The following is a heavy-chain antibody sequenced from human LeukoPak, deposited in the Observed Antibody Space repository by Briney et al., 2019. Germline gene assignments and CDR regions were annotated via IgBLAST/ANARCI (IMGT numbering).Heavy chain of an antibody. CDR1: GYTFTSYY. V-gene: IGHV1-46*01. CDR2: INPSGGST. CDR3: ARSGTWSSYFDY. J-gene: IGHJ4*02. Sequence: VASVKVSCKASGYTFTSYYMHWVRQAPGQGLEWMGIINPSGGSTSYAQKFQGRVTMTRDTSISTAYMELSRLRSDDTAVYYCARSGTWSSYFDYWGQGTLVTVSS. D-gene: IGHD1-14*01.